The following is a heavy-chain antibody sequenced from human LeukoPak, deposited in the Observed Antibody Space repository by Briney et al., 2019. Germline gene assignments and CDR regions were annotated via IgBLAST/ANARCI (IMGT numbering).Heavy chain of an antibody. J-gene: IGHJ6*02. Sequence: GGSLRLPCAASGFTFSSYEMNWVRQAPGKGLEWVSYISSSGSTIYYADSVKGRFTISRDNAKNSLYLQMNSLRAEDTAVYYCARLRGWTYGMDVWGQGTTVTVSS. D-gene: IGHD6-19*01. CDR3: ARLRGWTYGMDV. CDR1: GFTFSSYE. CDR2: ISSSGSTI. V-gene: IGHV3-48*03.